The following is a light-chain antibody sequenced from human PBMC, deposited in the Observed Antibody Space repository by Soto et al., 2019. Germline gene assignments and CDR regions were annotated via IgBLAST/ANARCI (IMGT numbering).Light chain of an antibody. J-gene: IGKJ4*01. CDR1: QSLLHGNGYNY. Sequence: DLVMTQSPLSLPVTPGEPASISCRSSQSLLHGNGYNYLDWYLQKPGQSPQLLIYLGSNRASGLPDRCTGSGSRTDFTLKISRVEAEDVGFYYCMQALQTPLPFGGGTKVEIK. CDR3: MQALQTPLP. CDR2: LGS. V-gene: IGKV2-28*01.